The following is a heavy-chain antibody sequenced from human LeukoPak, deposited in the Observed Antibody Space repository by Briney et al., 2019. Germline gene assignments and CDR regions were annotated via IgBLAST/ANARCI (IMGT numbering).Heavy chain of an antibody. D-gene: IGHD6-13*01. V-gene: IGHV3-33*08. CDR3: AREHYLTTPYTSGWLYYFDY. Sequence: PGGSLRLSCAASGFTLSSYSMNWVRQAPGKGLEWVAVIWNDGSKTYYADSVKGRLTISRDNSKNTLYLQIDSLRAEDTAVYYCAREHYLTTPYTSGWLYYFDYWGQGTLVTVSS. J-gene: IGHJ4*02. CDR2: IWNDGSKT. CDR1: GFTLSSYS.